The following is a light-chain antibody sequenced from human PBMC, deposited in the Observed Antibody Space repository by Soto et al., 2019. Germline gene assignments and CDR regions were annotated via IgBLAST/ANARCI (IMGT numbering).Light chain of an antibody. CDR3: QQSYISPFT. Sequence: DIQMTQSPSSLSASLGDRVTITCRASQSISVYLNWYQQKPGLAPQLLIYAASYLQTGVPSRFTGSGSGADFTLTISSLQPEDFATYYCQQSYISPFTFGQGTKLDIK. V-gene: IGKV1-39*01. J-gene: IGKJ2*01. CDR2: AAS. CDR1: QSISVY.